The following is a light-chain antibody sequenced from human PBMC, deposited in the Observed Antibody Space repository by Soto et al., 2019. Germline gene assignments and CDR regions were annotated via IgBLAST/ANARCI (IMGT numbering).Light chain of an antibody. J-gene: IGKJ1*01. CDR2: KAS. CDR3: KHYNSYSEA. Sequence: DIQMTQSPSTLSGSVGDRVTITCRASQTISSWLAWYQQKPGKAPKLLIYKASTLKSGVPSRFSGSGSGTEFTPTIKSRQPDDFATYYCKHYNSYSEAFGQGTKVELK. CDR1: QTISSW. V-gene: IGKV1-5*03.